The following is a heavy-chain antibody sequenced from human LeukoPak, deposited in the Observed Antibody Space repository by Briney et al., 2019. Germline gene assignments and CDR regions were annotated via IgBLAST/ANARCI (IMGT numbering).Heavy chain of an antibody. V-gene: IGHV3-73*01. CDR2: IRSKPNNYAT. J-gene: IGHJ5*02. CDR1: GFTFSGAA. Sequence: GGSLKLSCTASGFTFSGAAMHWVRQASGKGPEWVGHIRSKPNNYATAYAASVKGRFTISRDDSKDTAYLQMNSLKIEDTAVYYCTRPLGAAAGTYFDPWGQGTLVTVSS. CDR3: TRPLGAAAGTYFDP. D-gene: IGHD6-13*01.